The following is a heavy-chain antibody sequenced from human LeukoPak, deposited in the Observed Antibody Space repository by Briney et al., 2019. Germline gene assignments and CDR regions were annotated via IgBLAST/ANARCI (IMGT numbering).Heavy chain of an antibody. V-gene: IGHV4-59*01. D-gene: IGHD4-11*01. CDR1: GDSISSYY. Sequence: SETLSLTCTVSGDSISSYYWSWVRQPPGKGLEWVGYIYKNGSTNYNPSLKSRVTISVDTSKNQFSLKLSSVTAADTAVYYCARAGVTTNYYYNYYMDVWGKGTTVTVSS. CDR3: ARAGVTTNYYYNYYMDV. J-gene: IGHJ6*03. CDR2: IYKNGST.